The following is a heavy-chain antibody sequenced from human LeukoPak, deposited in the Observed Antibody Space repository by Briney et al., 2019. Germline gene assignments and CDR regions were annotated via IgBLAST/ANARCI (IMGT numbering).Heavy chain of an antibody. CDR2: ISAGGGST. J-gene: IGHJ2*01. CDR3: AKVPDGSPRGHWYFDL. D-gene: IGHD3-10*01. CDR1: GFNFGGQA. Sequence: GGSLRLSCAASGFNFGGQAMSWVRQAPGKGLEWVSTISAGGGSTYFADSVKGRFAISRDNSKSTLFVEMTSLRAEDTAVYYCAKVPDGSPRGHWYFDLWGRGTLVIVSS. V-gene: IGHV3-23*01.